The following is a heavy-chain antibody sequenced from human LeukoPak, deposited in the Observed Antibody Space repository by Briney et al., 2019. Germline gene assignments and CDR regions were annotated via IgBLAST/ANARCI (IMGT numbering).Heavy chain of an antibody. V-gene: IGHV3-11*01. J-gene: IGHJ4*02. CDR2: ISSSGSTI. D-gene: IGHD2-2*01. CDR1: GFTFSDYY. CDR3: ARDRCSSTSCYDRPLDY. Sequence: GGSLRLSCAASGFTFSDYYMSWIRQAPGKGLEWVSYISSSGSTIYYADSVKGRFTISRDNAKNSLYLQMSSLRAEDTAVYYCARDRCSSTSCYDRPLDYWGQGTLVTVSS.